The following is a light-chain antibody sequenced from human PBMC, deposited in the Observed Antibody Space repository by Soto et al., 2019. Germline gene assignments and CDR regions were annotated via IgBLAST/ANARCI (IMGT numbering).Light chain of an antibody. Sequence: EIVMTQSPATLSVSPGERATLSCRASQSVSSNLAWYQQKPGQAPRLLIYGASTRATGIPARFSGSGSGTEFTLTFSSLQYEDFAVYYCQQYNNWPSWTFGQGTKVEIK. V-gene: IGKV3-15*01. CDR3: QQYNNWPSWT. CDR1: QSVSSN. J-gene: IGKJ1*01. CDR2: GAS.